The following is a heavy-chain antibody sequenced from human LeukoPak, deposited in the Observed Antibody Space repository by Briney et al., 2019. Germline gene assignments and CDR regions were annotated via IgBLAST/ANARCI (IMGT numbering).Heavy chain of an antibody. D-gene: IGHD3-22*01. V-gene: IGHV3-11*01. Sequence: SGGSLRLSCAASGFTFSDYYMSWIRQAPGKGLEWISYITSSASTTYYADSVKGRFTISRDNAKNSLYLQMNSLRAEDTAVYYCASPPLYDTSGYPLFHHWGQGTLVTVSS. CDR1: GFTFSDYY. CDR3: ASPPLYDTSGYPLFHH. J-gene: IGHJ1*01. CDR2: ITSSASTT.